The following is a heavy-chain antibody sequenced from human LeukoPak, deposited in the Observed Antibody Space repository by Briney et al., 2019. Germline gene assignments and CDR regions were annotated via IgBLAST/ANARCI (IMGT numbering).Heavy chain of an antibody. Sequence: GASVNVSCKASGYTFTNYGISWVRQAPGQGLEWMGWISGYNGNTKYAQKFQGRVTMTTDTSTTTAYIELRSLRSDDTAVYYCARSLNYYSGNYQLYDYWGQGTLVTVSS. J-gene: IGHJ4*02. CDR2: ISGYNGNT. D-gene: IGHD1-26*01. CDR1: GYTFTNYG. CDR3: ARSLNYYSGNYQLYDY. V-gene: IGHV1-18*01.